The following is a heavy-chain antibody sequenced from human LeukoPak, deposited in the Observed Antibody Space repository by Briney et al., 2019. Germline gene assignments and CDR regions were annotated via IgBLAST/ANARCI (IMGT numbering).Heavy chain of an antibody. CDR2: INSDGSRT. CDR3: ARGVPGDLGAFDI. J-gene: IGHJ3*02. CDR1: GFTFSSYW. Sequence: GGSLRLSCAASGFTFSSYWMHWVRQAPGKGLVWVSRINSDGSRTSYADSVKGRLTISRDNAKNTLYLQMNSLRAEDTAVYYCARGVPGDLGAFDIWGQGTMVTVSS. V-gene: IGHV3-74*01. D-gene: IGHD7-27*01.